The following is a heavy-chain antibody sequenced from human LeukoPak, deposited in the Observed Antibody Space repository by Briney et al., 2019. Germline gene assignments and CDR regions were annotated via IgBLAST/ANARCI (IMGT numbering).Heavy chain of an antibody. V-gene: IGHV1-2*02. D-gene: IGHD3-3*01. J-gene: IGHJ5*02. CDR3: ARVLRFLEWSFDP. CDR2: INPNSGGT. CDR1: GYTFTGYY. Sequence: ASVKVSCKASGYTFTGYYMHWVRQAPGQGLEWMGWINPNSGGTNYAQTFQGRVTMTRDTSISTAYMELSRLRSDDTAVYYCARVLRFLEWSFDPWGQGTLVTVSS.